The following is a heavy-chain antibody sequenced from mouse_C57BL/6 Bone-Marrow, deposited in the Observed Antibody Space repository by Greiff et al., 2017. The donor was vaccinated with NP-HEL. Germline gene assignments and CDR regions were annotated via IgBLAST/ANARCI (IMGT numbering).Heavy chain of an antibody. J-gene: IGHJ3*01. CDR3: SLVCRFAY. V-gene: IGHV14-1*01. CDR1: GFNIKDYY. D-gene: IGHD2-10*02. Sequence: VQLKESGAELVRPGASVTLSCTASGFNIKDYYMHWVKQRPDQGLEWIGRIDPEAGAPEYAPKFQGKATMTAYTSSNTAYLQLSSLTSEDTAGEYVSLVCRFAYWGQGTLVTVSA. CDR2: IDPEAGAP.